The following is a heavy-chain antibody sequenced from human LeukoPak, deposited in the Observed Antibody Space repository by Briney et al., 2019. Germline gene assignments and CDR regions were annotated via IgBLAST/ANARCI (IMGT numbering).Heavy chain of an antibody. D-gene: IGHD3-22*01. V-gene: IGHV3-43*02. CDR1: GXTFDNYA. Sequence: PGGSLRLSCAASGXTFDNYAMHWVRQVPGKGLEWVSLISGDGDSTYYSDSVKGRFTIFRDNSKNSLYLQMNSLRTEDTALYYCAKDIGADYYYDSSGYFIWGQGTMVTVSS. J-gene: IGHJ3*02. CDR3: AKDIGADYYYDSSGYFI. CDR2: ISGDGDST.